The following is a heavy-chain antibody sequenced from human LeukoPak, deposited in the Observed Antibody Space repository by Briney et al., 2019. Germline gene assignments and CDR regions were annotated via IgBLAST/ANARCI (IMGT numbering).Heavy chain of an antibody. CDR2: ISGSGGST. CDR3: ARDGAWVDY. Sequence: PGGSLRLSCAASGFTFSSYAMSWVRQAPGKGLEWVSAISGSGGSTYYADSVKGRFTISRDNAKNSLYLQMNSLRAEDTAVYYCARDGAWVDYWGQGTLVTVSS. CDR1: GFTFSSYA. D-gene: IGHD3-16*01. J-gene: IGHJ4*02. V-gene: IGHV3-23*01.